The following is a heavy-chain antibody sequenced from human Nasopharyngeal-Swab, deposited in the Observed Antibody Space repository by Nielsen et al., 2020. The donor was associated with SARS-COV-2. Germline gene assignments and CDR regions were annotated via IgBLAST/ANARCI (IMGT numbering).Heavy chain of an antibody. V-gene: IGHV3-48*03. CDR2: ISSSGSTI. J-gene: IGHJ3*02. CDR3: ARTSPVYGDYDAFDI. Sequence: WIRQPPGQGLEWVSYISSSGSTIYYADSVKGRFTISRDNAKNSLYLQMNSLRAEDTAVYYCARTSPVYGDYDAFDIWGQGTMVTVSS. D-gene: IGHD4-17*01.